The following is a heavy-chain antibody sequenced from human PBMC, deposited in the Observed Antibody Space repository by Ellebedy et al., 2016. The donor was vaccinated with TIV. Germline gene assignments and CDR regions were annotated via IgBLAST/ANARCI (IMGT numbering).Heavy chain of an antibody. CDR3: AKDYFVSGSYGLNTWFDP. CDR1: GFTFSRYG. Sequence: GESLKISCAASGFTFSRYGMHWVRQAPGKGLEWESFIRYDGDNKYYADSVKGRFDISRDNSKNTLYLQMNSLRAEDTAVYYCAKDYFVSGSYGLNTWFDPWGQGTLVTVSS. J-gene: IGHJ5*02. CDR2: IRYDGDNK. V-gene: IGHV3-30*02. D-gene: IGHD3-10*01.